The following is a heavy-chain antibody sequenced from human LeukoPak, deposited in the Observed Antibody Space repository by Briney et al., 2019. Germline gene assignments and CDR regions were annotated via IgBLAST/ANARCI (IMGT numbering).Heavy chain of an antibody. CDR3: ARLSIAVAGTWWFDP. V-gene: IGHV4-39*01. D-gene: IGHD6-19*01. Sequence: SETLSLTCTVSGGSISSSSYYWGWIRQPPGKGLEWIGSIYYSGSTYYNPSLKSRVTMSVDTSKNQFSLKLSSVTAADTAVYYCARLSIAVAGTWWFDPWGQGTLVTVSS. J-gene: IGHJ5*02. CDR2: IYYSGST. CDR1: GGSISSSSYY.